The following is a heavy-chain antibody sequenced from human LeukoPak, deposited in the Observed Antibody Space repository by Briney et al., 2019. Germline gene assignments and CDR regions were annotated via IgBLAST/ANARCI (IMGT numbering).Heavy chain of an antibody. CDR2: IYTSGST. CDR3: AGGGYYHYFHY. Sequence: SETLSLICTVSGGSISSYYWTWIRQPAGRGLEWIGRIYTSGSTNYNPSLKSRVTMSVDTSKNQFSLQLSSVTAADTAVYYCAGGGYYHYFHYWGQGTLVTVSS. V-gene: IGHV4-4*07. J-gene: IGHJ4*02. CDR1: GGSISSYY. D-gene: IGHD3-22*01.